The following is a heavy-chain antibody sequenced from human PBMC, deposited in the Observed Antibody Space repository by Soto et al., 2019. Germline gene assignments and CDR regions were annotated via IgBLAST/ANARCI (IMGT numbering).Heavy chain of an antibody. Sequence: RASVKVSCKASGGTFSSYAISWVRQAPGQGLEWMGGIIPIFGTANYAQKFQGRVTITADESTSTAYVEMSSLRSEDTAVYYCAGGRDSYSAYVGYYYCMDVWGQGTTVTVSS. V-gene: IGHV1-69*13. J-gene: IGHJ6*02. CDR2: IIPIFGTA. D-gene: IGHD5-12*01. CDR3: AGGRDSYSAYVGYYYCMDV. CDR1: GGTFSSYA.